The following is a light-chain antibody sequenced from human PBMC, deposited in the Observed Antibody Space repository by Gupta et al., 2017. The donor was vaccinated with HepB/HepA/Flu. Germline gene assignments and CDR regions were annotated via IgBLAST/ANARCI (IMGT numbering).Light chain of an antibody. CDR1: QGMISY. J-gene: IGKJ4*01. CDR3: QQYYSYPPLT. V-gene: IGKV1-8*01. Sequence: TGDRVTITCRASQGMISYLAWYKQKPGKAPKLLIYAASTWQRGVSSRFSGSGSGTDFTLTISCLQSEDFATYYCQQYYSYPPLTFGGGTKVEIK. CDR2: AAS.